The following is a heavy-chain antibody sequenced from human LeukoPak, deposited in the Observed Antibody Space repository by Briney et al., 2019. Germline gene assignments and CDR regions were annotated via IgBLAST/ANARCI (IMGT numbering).Heavy chain of an antibody. CDR1: GFTFSNSW. V-gene: IGHV3-74*01. Sequence: GGSLRLSCAASGFTFSNSWMHWVRQAPGKGLEWVSRISTYGRGTNYADSVQGRFTISRDNAKNTLYLQMNSLRAEDTAVYYCAREGDGYYAFDIWGQGTMVTVSS. D-gene: IGHD2-21*02. CDR3: AREGDGYYAFDI. CDR2: ISTYGRGT. J-gene: IGHJ3*02.